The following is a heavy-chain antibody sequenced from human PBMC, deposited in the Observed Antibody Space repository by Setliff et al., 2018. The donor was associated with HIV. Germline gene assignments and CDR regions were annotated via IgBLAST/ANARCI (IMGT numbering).Heavy chain of an antibody. CDR1: GYTFTSYY. V-gene: IGHV1-46*01. CDR2: INPSGGST. J-gene: IGHJ3*02. D-gene: IGHD3-3*01. Sequence: ASVKVSCKASGYTFTSYYMHWVRQAPAQGLEWMGIINPSGGSTGYAQKFQGRVTMTRDTSTSTAYMELSSLRSEDTAIYYCAADLVGSYNFWGGYYQGPDAFDIWGQGTMVTVSS. CDR3: AADLVGSYNFWGGYYQGPDAFDI.